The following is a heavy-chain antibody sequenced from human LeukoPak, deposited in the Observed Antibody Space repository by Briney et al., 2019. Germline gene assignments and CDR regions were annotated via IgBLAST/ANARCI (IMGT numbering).Heavy chain of an antibody. Sequence: GGSLRLSCAASGFTFSSYAMSWVRQAPGKGLEWVSAISGSGGSTYYADSVKGRFTISRDNSKNTLYLQMNSLRAEDTAVYYCARGGEYSSSWYWFDYWGQGTLVTVSS. CDR2: ISGSGGST. CDR3: ARGGEYSSSWYWFDY. J-gene: IGHJ4*02. D-gene: IGHD6-13*01. CDR1: GFTFSSYA. V-gene: IGHV3-23*01.